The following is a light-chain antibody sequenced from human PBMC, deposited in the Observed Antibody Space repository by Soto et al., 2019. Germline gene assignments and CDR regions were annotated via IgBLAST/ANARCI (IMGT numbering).Light chain of an antibody. CDR2: GAS. CDR3: QQYNNWFIT. J-gene: IGKJ5*01. V-gene: IGKV3-15*01. CDR1: QSVSSN. Sequence: EIVMTQSPATLSVSPGERATLSCRASQSVSSNLAWYQQKPGQAPRLLIYGASTRATGIPARFSGSGSGTEFTLTISSLQSEDFAVYYRQQYNNWFITFGQGTRLEIK.